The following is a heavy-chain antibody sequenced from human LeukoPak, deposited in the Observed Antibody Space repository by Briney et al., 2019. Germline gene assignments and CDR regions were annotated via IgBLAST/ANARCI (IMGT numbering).Heavy chain of an antibody. CDR3: ARVGIAARHYYYYMDV. D-gene: IGHD6-6*01. CDR1: GGTFSSYA. J-gene: IGHJ6*03. V-gene: IGHV1-69*05. Sequence: ASVKVSCKASGGTFSSYAISWVRQAPGQGLEWMGGIIPIFGTANYAQKFQGRVTITTDESTSTAYMELSSLRSEDTAVYYCARVGIAARHYYYYMDVWGKGTTVTVSS. CDR2: IIPIFGTA.